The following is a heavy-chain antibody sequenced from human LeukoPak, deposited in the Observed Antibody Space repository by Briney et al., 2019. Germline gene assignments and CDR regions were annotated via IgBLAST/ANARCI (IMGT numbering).Heavy chain of an antibody. J-gene: IGHJ6*02. CDR1: GGSIYGYY. CDR2: IYFSGST. D-gene: IGHD2/OR15-2a*01. V-gene: IGHV4-59*01. CDR3: ARGKALRQNSGMDV. Sequence: PSETLSLTCTVSGGSIYGYYWSWIRQPPGKGLEWIGDIYFSGSTNYNPSLKSRVTISVATSKNQFSLQLSSVTAADTAVYYWARGKALRQNSGMDVWGQGTTVPVSS.